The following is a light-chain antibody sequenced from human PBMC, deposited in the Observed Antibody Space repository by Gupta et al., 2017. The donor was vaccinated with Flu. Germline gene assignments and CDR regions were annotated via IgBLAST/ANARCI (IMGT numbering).Light chain of an antibody. V-gene: IGKV1-17*01. Sequence: GDRVTITCRASQGIRNDLGWYQQKPCFFPTGVVIPASLVTGVQPCALPVFETSTGRYRTISSLQAEDVAVYYCQQYYGGPWTFGQGTRVEIK. CDR3: QQYYGGPWT. CDR1: QGIRND. J-gene: IGKJ1*01. CDR2: PAS.